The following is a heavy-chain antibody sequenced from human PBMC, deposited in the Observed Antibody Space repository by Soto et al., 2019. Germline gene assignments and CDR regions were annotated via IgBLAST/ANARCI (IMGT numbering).Heavy chain of an antibody. V-gene: IGHV1-69*02. CDR3: AILPKATITPTGAFDY. Sequence: QVQLVQSGAEVKKPGSSVKVSCRASGGTFSSYTISWVRQAPGQGLAWMGRIIPVLGKASDAQKFKGRVTITADKTTSTVYVQVNRMRSDDTAVYFCAILPKATITPTGAFDYWGQGTLVTVSS. D-gene: IGHD1-20*01. CDR2: IIPVLGKA. J-gene: IGHJ4*02. CDR1: GGTFSSYT.